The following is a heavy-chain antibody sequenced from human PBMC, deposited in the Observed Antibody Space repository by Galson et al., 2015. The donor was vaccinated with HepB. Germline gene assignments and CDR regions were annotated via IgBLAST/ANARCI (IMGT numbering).Heavy chain of an antibody. Sequence: SLRLSCAASGFTFSGYAMTWVRQAPGKGLEWASTISGSAASTYYTDSVKGRFTISRDNSRNTLYLQMNSLRAEDTAIYYCAIKTGDYYDSWGQGTLVTVSS. D-gene: IGHD3-10*01. V-gene: IGHV3-23*01. J-gene: IGHJ4*02. CDR3: AIKTGDYYDS. CDR2: ISGSAAST. CDR1: GFTFSGYA.